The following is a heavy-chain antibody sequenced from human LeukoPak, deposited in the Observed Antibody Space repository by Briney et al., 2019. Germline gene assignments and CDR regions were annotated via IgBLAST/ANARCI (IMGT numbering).Heavy chain of an antibody. V-gene: IGHV4-4*02. CDR1: GGSITSTNW. J-gene: IGHJ4*02. Sequence: TTSGTLSLTCGVSGGSITSTNWRSWVRQPPGQGLEWIGEVSLSGLTNYNPSLSSRVIMALDTSKNHLSLNLTSVTAADTAVYYCSRENGAFSPFGYWGQGTLVTVPS. CDR3: SRENGAFSPFGY. CDR2: VSLSGLT. D-gene: IGHD2-8*01.